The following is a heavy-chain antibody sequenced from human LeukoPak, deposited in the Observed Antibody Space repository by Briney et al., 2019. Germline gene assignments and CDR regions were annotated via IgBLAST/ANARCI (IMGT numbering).Heavy chain of an antibody. Sequence: SETLSLTCTVSGGSISSYYWSWIRQPPGKGLEWIGYTYYSGSTNYNPSLKSRVTISVDTSKNQFSLKLSSVTAADTAVYYCAGGDYGYFDYWGQGILVTVSS. V-gene: IGHV4-59*01. CDR3: AGGDYGYFDY. D-gene: IGHD4-17*01. CDR2: TYYSGST. CDR1: GGSISSYY. J-gene: IGHJ4*02.